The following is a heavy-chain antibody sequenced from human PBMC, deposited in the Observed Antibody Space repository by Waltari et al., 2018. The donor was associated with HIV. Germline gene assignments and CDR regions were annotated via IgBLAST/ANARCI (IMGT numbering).Heavy chain of an antibody. V-gene: IGHV4-34*01. CDR3: ARGSDDSSGYYSYYFDY. CDR2: INHSGST. CDR1: GGSFSGYY. Sequence: QVQLQQWGAGLLKPSETLSLTCAVYGGSFSGYYWSWIRQPPGKGLEWIGEINHSGSTNYNPSLKSRVTISVDTSKNQFSLKLSSVTAADTAVYYCARGSDDSSGYYSYYFDYWGQGTLVTVSS. D-gene: IGHD3-22*01. J-gene: IGHJ4*02.